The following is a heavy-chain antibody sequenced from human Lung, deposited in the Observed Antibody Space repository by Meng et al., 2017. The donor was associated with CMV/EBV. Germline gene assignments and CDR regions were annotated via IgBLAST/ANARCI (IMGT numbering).Heavy chain of an antibody. Sequence: GPLQESAPGLAKPSRPLSLTCTVAGGSMSSGGYYWSWIRQHPGKGLEWIGYIYYTGSTFYNPSLKSRVTISVDTSKNQFSLKLIPATAADTAVYYCAREAGRDGYATPKFDYWGQGTLVTVSS. D-gene: IGHD5-24*01. V-gene: IGHV4-31*03. CDR1: GGSMSSGGYY. J-gene: IGHJ4*02. CDR2: IYYTGST. CDR3: AREAGRDGYATPKFDY.